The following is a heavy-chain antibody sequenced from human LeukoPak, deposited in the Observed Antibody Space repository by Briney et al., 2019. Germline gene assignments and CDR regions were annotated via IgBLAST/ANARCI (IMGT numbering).Heavy chain of an antibody. CDR2: ISGSGGST. CDR3: AKRLGRVTAITYQGLGAFDI. CDR1: GFSFRTYS. J-gene: IGHJ3*02. Sequence: PGGSLRLSCAASGFSFRTYSVHWVRQAPGKGLEWVSAISGSGGSTYYADSVKGRFTISRDNSKNTLYLQMNSLRAEDTAVYYCAKRLGRVTAITYQGLGAFDIWGQGTMVTVSS. D-gene: IGHD5-18*01. V-gene: IGHV3-23*01.